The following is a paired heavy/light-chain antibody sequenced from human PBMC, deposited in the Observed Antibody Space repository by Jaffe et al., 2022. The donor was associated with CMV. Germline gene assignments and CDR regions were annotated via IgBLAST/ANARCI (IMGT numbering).Heavy chain of an antibody. CDR3: SRVGVSRGNSAYPIFNPSYYGMDV. V-gene: IGHV3-49*05. D-gene: IGHD5-12*01. J-gene: IGHJ6*02. CDR1: GFTFGDYG. CDR2: IRSNAFGGAT. Sequence: EVQVVESGGGLVKPGRSLRLSCTGSGFTFGDYGMSWFRQAPGKGLEWVGFIRSNAFGGATDYAAAVQGRVSISRDDFKGIAYLQMNTLKTEDTAVYYCSRVGVSRGNSAYPIFNPSYYGMDVWGQGTTVIVSS.
Light chain of an antibody. CDR2: DAS. Sequence: DIQMTQSPSSLSASVGDRVTISCQASQDIGNYLNWHQQKPGKAPKLLIYDASNLETGVPSRFSGSGSGTDFTLTISSLQPEDIATYYCQQYGSVPPITFGQGTRLDIK. J-gene: IGKJ5*01. V-gene: IGKV1-33*01. CDR1: QDIGNY. CDR3: QQYGSVPPIT.